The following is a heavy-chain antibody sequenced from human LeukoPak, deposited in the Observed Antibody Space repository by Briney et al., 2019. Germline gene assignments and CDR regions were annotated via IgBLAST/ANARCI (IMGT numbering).Heavy chain of an antibody. J-gene: IGHJ4*02. CDR3: ARQLGYCSSTSCYADKVDY. D-gene: IGHD2-2*01. CDR2: IYYSGST. V-gene: IGHV4-39*01. Sequence: SETLSLTCTVSGGSISSSNYSWGWIRQPPGKGLEWIGSIYYSGSTYYNPSLKSRLTISVDTSKNQFSLKLSSVTAADTAVYYCARQLGYCSSTSCYADKVDYWGQGTLVTVSS. CDR1: GGSISSSNYS.